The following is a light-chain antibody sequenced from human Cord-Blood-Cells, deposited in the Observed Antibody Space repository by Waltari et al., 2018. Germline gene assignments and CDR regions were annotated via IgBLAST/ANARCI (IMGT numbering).Light chain of an antibody. CDR3: QQYNSYSYT. Sequence: DIQMTQSPSTLSASVGDRVTITCRASQSISSWLAWYQQKPGNAPKLLIYDASSLESGVPSRFSGSGSGTEFTLTISSLHPDYFATYYCQQYNSYSYTFGQGTKLEIK. V-gene: IGKV1-5*01. J-gene: IGKJ2*01. CDR2: DAS. CDR1: QSISSW.